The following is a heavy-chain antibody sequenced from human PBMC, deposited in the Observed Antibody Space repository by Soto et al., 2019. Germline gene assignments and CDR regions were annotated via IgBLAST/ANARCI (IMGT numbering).Heavy chain of an antibody. D-gene: IGHD4-17*01. CDR3: ARNEKTTVLGYFDY. J-gene: IGHJ4*02. CDR1: GGSISSSSYY. CDR2: IYYSGST. Sequence: SETLSLTCTVSGGSISSSSYYWGWIRQPPGKGLEWIGSIYYSGSTYYNPSLKSRVTISVDTSKNQFSLKLSSVTAADTAVYYCARNEKTTVLGYFDYWGQGTLVTVSS. V-gene: IGHV4-39*01.